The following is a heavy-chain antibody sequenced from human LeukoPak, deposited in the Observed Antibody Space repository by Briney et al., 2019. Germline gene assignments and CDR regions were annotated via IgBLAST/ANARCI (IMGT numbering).Heavy chain of an antibody. CDR2: INPSGGST. CDR3: ARVTVGSSGPSYYFDY. Sequence: ASVKVSCKASGYTFTSYYMHWVRQATGQGLEWMGIINPSGGSTSYAQKFQGRVTMTRDTSTSTVYMELSSLRSEDTAVYYCARVTVGSSGPSYYFDYWGQGTLVTVSS. CDR1: GYTFTSYY. V-gene: IGHV1-46*01. D-gene: IGHD6-19*01. J-gene: IGHJ4*02.